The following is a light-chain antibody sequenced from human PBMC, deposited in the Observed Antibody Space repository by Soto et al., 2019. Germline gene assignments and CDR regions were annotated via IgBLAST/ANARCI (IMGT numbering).Light chain of an antibody. CDR1: QSVTSN. V-gene: IGKV3-15*01. Sequence: EIVMTQSPATLSVSPGERATLSCRASQSVTSNLAWYQQKPVQAPRLLIYGASTKATGIPARFSGSGSGTAFTLTNSSLQSEDFAVYYCQQYNNWPPGTFGQGTKVEIK. J-gene: IGKJ1*01. CDR3: QQYNNWPPGT. CDR2: GAS.